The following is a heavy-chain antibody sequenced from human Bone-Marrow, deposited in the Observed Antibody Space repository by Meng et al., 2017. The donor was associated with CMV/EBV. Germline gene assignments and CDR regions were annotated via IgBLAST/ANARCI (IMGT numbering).Heavy chain of an antibody. CDR1: GGSFSPYY. CDR3: ARVPGQEYYYYYGMDV. V-gene: IGHV4-59*01. D-gene: IGHD3-10*01. CDR2: ILYTARV. J-gene: IGHJ6*02. Sequence: SETLSLTCTVFGGSFSPYYWSWIRQSPGKGLEWMAYILYTARVDYNPSFYGRVTISVDTSKNQFSLKLSSVTAADTAVYYCARVPGQEYYYYYGMDVWGQGTTVTVSS.